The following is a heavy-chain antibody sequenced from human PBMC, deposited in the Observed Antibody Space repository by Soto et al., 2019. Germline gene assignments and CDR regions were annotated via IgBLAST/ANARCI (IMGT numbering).Heavy chain of an antibody. J-gene: IGHJ3*02. Sequence: EVQLVESGGGLVKPGGSLRLSCAASGFTFSSYSMNWVRQAPGKGLEWVSSISSSSSYIYYADSVKGRFTISRDNAKNSLYLQMNSLRAVDTAVYYCATVRYGDYHDAFDIWGQGTMVTVSS. CDR3: ATVRYGDYHDAFDI. CDR1: GFTFSSYS. D-gene: IGHD4-17*01. V-gene: IGHV3-21*01. CDR2: ISSSSSYI.